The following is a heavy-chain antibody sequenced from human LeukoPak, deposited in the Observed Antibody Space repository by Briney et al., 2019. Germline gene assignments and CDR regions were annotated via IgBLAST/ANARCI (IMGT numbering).Heavy chain of an antibody. Sequence: GGSLRLSCAASGFTFSSYWMSWVRQAPGKGLEWVANIKQDGSEKYYVDSVKGRFTISRDNAKNSLYLQMNSLRAEDTAVYYCARMWYYGSGSYFDYWGQGTLVTVSS. CDR1: GFTFSSYW. J-gene: IGHJ4*02. V-gene: IGHV3-7*01. CDR3: ARMWYYGSGSYFDY. D-gene: IGHD3-10*01. CDR2: IKQDGSEK.